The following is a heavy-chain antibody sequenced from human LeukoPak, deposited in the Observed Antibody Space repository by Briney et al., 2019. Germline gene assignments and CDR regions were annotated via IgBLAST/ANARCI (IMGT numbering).Heavy chain of an antibody. CDR1: GFTFNRYW. CDR2: IKRDGSEI. Sequence: PGGSLRLSCAASGFTFNRYWMSWVRQAPGKGLEWVANIKRDGSEIYYVDSVKGRSTISRDNAKNSLYLQMSSLRAEDTAVYYCVRLTTTAPTAFDYWGQGTLVTVSS. V-gene: IGHV3-7*01. D-gene: IGHD4/OR15-4a*01. CDR3: VRLTTTAPTAFDY. J-gene: IGHJ4*02.